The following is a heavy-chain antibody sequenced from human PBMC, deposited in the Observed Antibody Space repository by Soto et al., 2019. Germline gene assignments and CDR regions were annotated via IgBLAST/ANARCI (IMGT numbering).Heavy chain of an antibody. V-gene: IGHV3-23*01. CDR1: GFTFSSYA. Sequence: EVQLLESGGGLVQPGGSLRLSCAASGFTFSSYAMSWVRQAPGKGLEWVSAISGSGGSTYYADSVKGRFTISRDNSKNTLYLQMNSLRAEDTAVYYCAKDRDGYNSYYYYYCMDVWGQGTTVTVSS. CDR3: AKDRDGYNSYYYYYCMDV. J-gene: IGHJ6*02. CDR2: ISGSGGST. D-gene: IGHD5-12*01.